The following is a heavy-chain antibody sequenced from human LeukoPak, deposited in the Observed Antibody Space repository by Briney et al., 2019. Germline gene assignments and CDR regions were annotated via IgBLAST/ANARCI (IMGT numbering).Heavy chain of an antibody. CDR3: AKVPGIAVAYFDY. V-gene: IGHV3-23*01. D-gene: IGHD6-19*01. J-gene: IGHJ4*02. CDR2: ISGSGGST. Sequence: GGSLRLSCAASGFTFSSYVMSWVRQAPGKGLEWVSAISGSGGSTYYADSVKGRFTISRDNSKNTLYPQMNSLRAEDTAVYYCAKVPGIAVAYFDYWGQGTLVTVSS. CDR1: GFTFSSYV.